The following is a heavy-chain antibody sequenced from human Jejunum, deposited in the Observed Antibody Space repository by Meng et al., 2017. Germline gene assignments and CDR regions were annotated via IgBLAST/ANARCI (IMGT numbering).Heavy chain of an antibody. Sequence: GGSLRLSCAASGFTFDDGAMHWVRQAPGKGLEWVALLSWDGDTYYADSVKGRFTISRDNSKTSLYLQMNSLRVEDTAFYYCAKDMTNSGWWPYSFDHWGQGTLVTVSS. CDR1: GFTFDDGA. J-gene: IGHJ4*02. D-gene: IGHD6-13*01. CDR2: LSWDGDT. CDR3: AKDMTNSGWWPYSFDH. V-gene: IGHV3-43D*03.